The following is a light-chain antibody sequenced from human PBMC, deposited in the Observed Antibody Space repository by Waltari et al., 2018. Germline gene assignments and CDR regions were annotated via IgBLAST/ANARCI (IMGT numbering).Light chain of an antibody. CDR1: RSVHKNY. V-gene: IGKV3-20*01. CDR3: QQYGTSPYT. CDR2: DAS. J-gene: IGKJ2*01. Sequence: EIVLQQSPVPLSFSPGIRATLACRASRSVHKNYVAWYQQRPGQSPRLLIHDASIRATGVPDRFSGSGSETDFTLTITRLEPGDFAMYYCQQYGTSPYTFGQGTNLEI.